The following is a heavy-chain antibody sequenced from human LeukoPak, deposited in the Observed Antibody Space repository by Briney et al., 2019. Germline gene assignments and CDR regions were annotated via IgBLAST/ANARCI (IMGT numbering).Heavy chain of an antibody. V-gene: IGHV3-21*01. CDR3: ARDRDYYDTSGSFSDPFDY. CDR2: ISSSSSYI. Sequence: PGGSLRLSCAASGFTFSSYSMNWVRQAPGKGLEWVSSISSSSSYIYYADSVKGRFTISRDNAKNSLYLQMNSLRAEDTAVYYCARDRDYYDTSGSFSDPFDYWGQGTLVTVSS. D-gene: IGHD3-22*01. CDR1: GFTFSSYS. J-gene: IGHJ4*02.